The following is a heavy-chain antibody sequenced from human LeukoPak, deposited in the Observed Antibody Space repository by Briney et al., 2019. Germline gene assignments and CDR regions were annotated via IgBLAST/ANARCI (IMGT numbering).Heavy chain of an antibody. J-gene: IGHJ4*02. Sequence: GRSLRLSCAASGFTFDDYAMHWVRQVPGKGLEWVSGINWNSGRIAYADSVKGRFTISRDNAKNSLYLQMNSLRAEDTAFYYCGKEIGWGSGWFEGLDYWGQGTLVTVSS. D-gene: IGHD6-19*01. CDR3: GKEIGWGSGWFEGLDY. CDR1: GFTFDDYA. V-gene: IGHV3-9*01. CDR2: INWNSGRI.